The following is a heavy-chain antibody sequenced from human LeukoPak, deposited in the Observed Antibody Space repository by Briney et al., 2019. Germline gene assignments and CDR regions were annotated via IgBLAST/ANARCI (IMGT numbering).Heavy chain of an antibody. CDR1: GGTFSSYA. Sequence: GASVKVSCKASGGTFSSYAISWVRQAPGQGLEWMGRIIPIFGTANYAQKFQGRVTITTDESTSPAYMELSSLRSEDTAVYYCVRDRGGSYSGNWIDPWGQGTLVTVSS. CDR3: VRDRGGSYSGNWIDP. D-gene: IGHD1-26*01. CDR2: IIPIFGTA. J-gene: IGHJ5*02. V-gene: IGHV1-69*05.